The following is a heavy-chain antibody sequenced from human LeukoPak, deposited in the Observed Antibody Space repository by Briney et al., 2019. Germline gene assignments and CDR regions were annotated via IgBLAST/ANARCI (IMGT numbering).Heavy chain of an antibody. Sequence: GGSLRLSCTTSGFSFKTYSMSWVRQAPGKGLEWVSAINDDTPYYTDSVKGRFTVSRDISKNAVFLQMNSLRAEDTAVYYCARDSYGDANFDTWGQGTLVTVSS. V-gene: IGHV3-23*01. CDR1: GFSFKTYS. D-gene: IGHD4-17*01. CDR3: ARDSYGDANFDT. J-gene: IGHJ4*02. CDR2: INDDTP.